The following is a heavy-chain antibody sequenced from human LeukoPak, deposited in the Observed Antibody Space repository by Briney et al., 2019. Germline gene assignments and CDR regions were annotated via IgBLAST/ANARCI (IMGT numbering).Heavy chain of an antibody. D-gene: IGHD1-1*01. Sequence: ASVKVSCKASGYTFTSYYMHWVRQAPGQGLEWMGIINPSGGSTSYAQKFQGRVTMTRDTSTSTVYMELSSLRSEDTAVYYCARDAPIVKTGTYYFDYWGQGTLVTVSS. CDR3: ARDAPIVKTGTYYFDY. J-gene: IGHJ4*02. V-gene: IGHV1-46*01. CDR1: GYTFTSYY. CDR2: INPSGGST.